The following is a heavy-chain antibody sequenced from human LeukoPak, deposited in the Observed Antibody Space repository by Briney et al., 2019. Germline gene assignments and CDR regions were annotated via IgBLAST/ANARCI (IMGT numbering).Heavy chain of an antibody. CDR1: GFTLSSYW. CDR3: ARLGDSSGYYDY. Sequence: GGSLRLSCAASGFTLSSYWMSWLRQAPGKGREWVANKKQDGREKYYVHSVKGRFTISSDNAKNSLYVQMTSLRAEDRDVYYCARLGDSSGYYDYWGQGTMVSVSS. D-gene: IGHD3-22*01. V-gene: IGHV3-7*04. J-gene: IGHJ4*02. CDR2: KKQDGREK.